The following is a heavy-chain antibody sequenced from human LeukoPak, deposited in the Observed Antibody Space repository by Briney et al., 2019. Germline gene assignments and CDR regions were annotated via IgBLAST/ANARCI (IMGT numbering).Heavy chain of an antibody. V-gene: IGHV1-2*02. J-gene: IGHJ4*02. CDR1: GYTFTGYY. CDR2: INPNSGGT. D-gene: IGHD6-19*01. Sequence: GASVKVSCKASGYTFTGYYMHWVRQAPGQGLEWMGWINPNSGGTNYAQKFQGRVTMTRDTSISTAYMELSRLRSDDTAVYYCAREGSSGWYVFDYWGQGTLVTVSS. CDR3: AREGSSGWYVFDY.